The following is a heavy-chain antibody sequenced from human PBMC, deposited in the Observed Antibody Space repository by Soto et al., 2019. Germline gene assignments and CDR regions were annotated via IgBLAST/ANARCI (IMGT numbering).Heavy chain of an antibody. CDR2: IIPIFGTA. J-gene: IGHJ6*02. Sequence: SVKVSCKASGGTFSSYAISWVRQAPGQGLEWMGGIIPIFGTANYAQKFQGRVTITADESTSTAYMELGSLRSEDTAVYYCARVMVAATLSYYYYYAMEVWGQGTTVTVSS. D-gene: IGHD2-15*01. CDR3: ARVMVAATLSYYYYYAMEV. CDR1: GGTFSSYA. V-gene: IGHV1-69*13.